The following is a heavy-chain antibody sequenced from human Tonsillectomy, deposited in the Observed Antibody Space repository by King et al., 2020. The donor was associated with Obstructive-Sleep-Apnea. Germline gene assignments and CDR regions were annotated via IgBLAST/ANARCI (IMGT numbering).Heavy chain of an antibody. V-gene: IGHV3-21*01. D-gene: IGHD6-19*01. CDR3: ASEVAVARGGVDV. CDR2: ISNSGTYV. Sequence: VQLVESGGGLVKPGGSLRVSCVASGFTFSSYSMKWVRQAPGKGLEWVSSISNSGTYVFYTDSVKGRFTISRDNAENSLSLQMNSLRAEDTAVYYCASEVAVARGGVDVWGQGTTVTVSS. J-gene: IGHJ6*02. CDR1: GFTFSSYS.